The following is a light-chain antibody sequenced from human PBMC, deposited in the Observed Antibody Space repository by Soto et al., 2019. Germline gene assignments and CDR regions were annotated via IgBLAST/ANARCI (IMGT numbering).Light chain of an antibody. CDR2: HAP. CDR1: QSISSY. J-gene: IGKJ3*01. Sequence: EIVLTQSPATLSLSPGERATLSCRASQSISSYLAWYQQKPDQAPRLLIYHAPNRATGIPARFSGSGSGTDFTLTISSLEPEDFAVYYCHQRSTWPFTFGPGTKVDIK. CDR3: HQRSTWPFT. V-gene: IGKV3-11*01.